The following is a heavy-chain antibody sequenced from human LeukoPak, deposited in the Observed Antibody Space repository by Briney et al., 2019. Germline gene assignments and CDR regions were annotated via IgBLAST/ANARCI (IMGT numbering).Heavy chain of an antibody. V-gene: IGHV3-23*01. J-gene: IGHJ4*02. CDR2: FSGSGDSK. Sequence: GGSLRLSCAASGFTFRTYAMSWVRRAPGKGLDWVSAFSGSGDSKYYADSVKGRFTISRDNSKNTLYLQMNSLRAEDTAIYYCAKAGSMATPTPYYFDYWGQGTLVTVSS. D-gene: IGHD5-24*01. CDR1: GFTFRTYA. CDR3: AKAGSMATPTPYYFDY.